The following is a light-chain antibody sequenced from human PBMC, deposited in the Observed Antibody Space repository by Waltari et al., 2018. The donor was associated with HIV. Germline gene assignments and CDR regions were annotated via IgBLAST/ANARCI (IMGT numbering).Light chain of an antibody. CDR1: KLGDHY. J-gene: IGLJ1*01. V-gene: IGLV3-1*01. CDR3: QAWDSTTAV. CDR2: QNS. Sequence: SYELTQPPSVSVSPGQTASITCSGDKLGDHYVFWYQQKTGQSPVVVIYQNSRRPSGIPERFSGSNSGNSATLTISGTQAMDEADYYCQAWDSTTAVFGTGTKVTVL.